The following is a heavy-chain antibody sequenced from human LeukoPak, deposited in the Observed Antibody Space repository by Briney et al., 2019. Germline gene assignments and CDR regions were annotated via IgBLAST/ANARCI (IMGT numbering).Heavy chain of an antibody. J-gene: IGHJ4*02. D-gene: IGHD3-3*01. CDR3: ARGDYYDFWSGRALFD. V-gene: IGHV4-30-4*08. CDR2: IYYSGST. CDR1: GGSISSGDYY. Sequence: PSETLSLTCTVSGGSISSGDYYWSWIRQPPGKGLEWIGYIYYSGSTYYNPSLKSRVTISVDTSKNQFSLKLSSVTAADTAVYYCARGDYYDFWSGRALFDWGQGTLVTVSS.